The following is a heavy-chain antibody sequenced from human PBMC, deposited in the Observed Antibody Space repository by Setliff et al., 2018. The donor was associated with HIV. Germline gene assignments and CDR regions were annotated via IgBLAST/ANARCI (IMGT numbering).Heavy chain of an antibody. D-gene: IGHD6-19*01. Sequence: TLSLTCAVSGGSISSSNWWSWVRQPPGKGLEWIGTINHSGKTYYNSSLKTRVTMSIDTSKNQFSLRLSSVTAADTAVYYCAGGVVALAGKYYYYYMDVWGKGTTVTVSS. J-gene: IGHJ6*03. CDR3: AGGVVALAGKYYYYYMDV. CDR2: INHSGKT. CDR1: GGSISSSNW. V-gene: IGHV4-4*02.